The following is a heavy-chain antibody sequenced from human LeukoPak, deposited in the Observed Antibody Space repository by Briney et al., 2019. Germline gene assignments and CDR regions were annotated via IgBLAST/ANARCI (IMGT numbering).Heavy chain of an antibody. D-gene: IGHD6-6*01. CDR1: GGSISSYY. CDR3: AGGREYSSSYDYYYYMDV. J-gene: IGHJ6*03. V-gene: IGHV4-4*07. Sequence: SETLSLTCTVSGGSISSYYGSWIRQPAGKGLEWIGRIYTSGSTNYNPSLKSRVTMSVDTSKNQFSLKLSSVTAADTAVYYCAGGREYSSSYDYYYYMDVWGKGTTVTVSS. CDR2: IYTSGST.